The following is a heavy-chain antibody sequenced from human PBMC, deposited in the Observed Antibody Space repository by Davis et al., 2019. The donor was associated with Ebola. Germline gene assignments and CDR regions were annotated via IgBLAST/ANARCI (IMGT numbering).Heavy chain of an antibody. CDR3: AKGPYDSSGYYGC. Sequence: PGGSLRLSCAASGFTFSSYSMNWVRQAPGKGLEWVSSISSSSSYIYYADSVKGRFTISRDNAKNSLYLQMNSLRAEDTAVYYCAKGPYDSSGYYGCWGQGTLVTVSS. CDR2: ISSSSSYI. CDR1: GFTFSSYS. J-gene: IGHJ4*02. D-gene: IGHD3-22*01. V-gene: IGHV3-21*01.